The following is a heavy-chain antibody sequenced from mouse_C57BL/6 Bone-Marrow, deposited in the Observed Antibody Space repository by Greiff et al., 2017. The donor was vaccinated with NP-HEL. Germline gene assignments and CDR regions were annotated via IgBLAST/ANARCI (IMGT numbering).Heavy chain of an antibody. D-gene: IGHD4-1*01. V-gene: IGHV1-76*01. CDR1: GYTFTDYY. Sequence: VKLQESGAELVRPGASVKLSCKASGYTFTDYYINWVKQRPGQGLEWIARIYPGSGNTYYNEKFKGKATLTAEKSSSTAYMQLSSLTSEDSAVYFCATNWDYFDDWGQGTTLTVSS. CDR2: IYPGSGNT. CDR3: ATNWDYFDD. J-gene: IGHJ2*01.